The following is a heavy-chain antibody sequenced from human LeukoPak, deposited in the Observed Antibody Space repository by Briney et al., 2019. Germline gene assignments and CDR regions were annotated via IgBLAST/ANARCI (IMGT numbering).Heavy chain of an antibody. CDR2: IYYRGST. CDR1: GGSISSSSFY. J-gene: IGHJ4*02. Sequence: SETLSLTCTVSGGSISSSSFYWGWIRQPPGKGLEWIGSIYYRGSTYYDPSLKSRVTISVDMSENQVSLKLRSVTAADTAVYYCTEFYFDRSGYADYWGQGTLVTVSS. D-gene: IGHD3-22*01. CDR3: TEFYFDRSGYADY. V-gene: IGHV4-39*01.